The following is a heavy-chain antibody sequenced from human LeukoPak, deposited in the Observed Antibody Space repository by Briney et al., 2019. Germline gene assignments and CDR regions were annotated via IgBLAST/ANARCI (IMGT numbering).Heavy chain of an antibody. CDR1: GGSFSGYY. V-gene: IGHV4-34*01. Sequence: PSGTLSLTCAVYGGSFSGYYWSWIRQPPGKGLEWIWEITNSGSTKYNPSPKTRAPISVDTSKNHFSLKLSSVTAADTAVYYCARNDSVAGRTFDYWGEGTLVTVSS. J-gene: IGHJ4*02. CDR2: ITNSGST. CDR3: ARNDSVAGRTFDY. D-gene: IGHD6-19*01.